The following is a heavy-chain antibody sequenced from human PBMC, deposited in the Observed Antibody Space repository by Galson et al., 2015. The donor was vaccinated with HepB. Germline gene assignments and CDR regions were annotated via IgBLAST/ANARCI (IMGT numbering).Heavy chain of an antibody. CDR2: ISSSSSYI. V-gene: IGHV3-21*01. CDR1: GFTFSSYS. J-gene: IGHJ4*02. D-gene: IGHD2/OR15-2a*01. Sequence: LRLSCAASGFTFSSYSMNWVRQAPGKGLEWVSSISSSSSYIYYADSVKGRFTISRDNAKNSLYLQMNSLRAEDTAVYYCARYQPYFTPADYWGQGTLVTVSS. CDR3: ARYQPYFTPADY.